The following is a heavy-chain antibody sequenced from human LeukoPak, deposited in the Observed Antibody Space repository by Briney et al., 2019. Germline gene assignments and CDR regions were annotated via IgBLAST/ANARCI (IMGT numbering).Heavy chain of an antibody. V-gene: IGHV3-53*04. CDR3: ARDLGSSYYYYYGMDV. D-gene: IGHD6-6*01. CDR2: IYNGGST. J-gene: IGHJ6*02. Sequence: GGSLRLSCAASGFTVSSNYMSWVRQAPGKGLEWVSVIYNGGSTYYADSVKGRFTISRHNSKNTLYLQMNSLRAEDTAVYYCARDLGSSYYYYYGMDVWGQGTTVTVSS. CDR1: GFTVSSNY.